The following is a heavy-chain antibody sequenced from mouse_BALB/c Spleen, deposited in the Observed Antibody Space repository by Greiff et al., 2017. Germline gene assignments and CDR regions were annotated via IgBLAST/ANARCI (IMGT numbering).Heavy chain of an antibody. CDR3: ARSPPYSSGYEGDY. D-gene: IGHD3-1*01. CDR2: IYPGNVNT. CDR1: GYTFTSYY. J-gene: IGHJ2*01. Sequence: VQLQQSGPELVKPGASVRISCKASGYTFTSYYIHWVKQRPGQGLEWIGWIYPGNVNTKYNEKFKGKATLTADKSSSTAYMQLSSLTSEDSAVYFCARSPPYSSGYEGDYWGQGTTLTVSS. V-gene: IGHV1S56*01.